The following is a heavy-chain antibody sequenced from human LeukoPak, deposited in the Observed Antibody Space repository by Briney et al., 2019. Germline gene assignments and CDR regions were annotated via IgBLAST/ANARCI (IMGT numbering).Heavy chain of an antibody. CDR3: AKDIGYYDSSGYSTFDY. CDR1: GFTFDDYA. D-gene: IGHD3-22*01. V-gene: IGHV3-9*01. Sequence: GGSLRLSCAASGFTFDDYAMHWVRQAPGKGLEWVSGLSWNSGSIGYADSVKGRFTISRDNAKNSLYLQMNSLRAEDTALYYCAKDIGYYDSSGYSTFDYWGQGTLATVSS. J-gene: IGHJ4*02. CDR2: LSWNSGSI.